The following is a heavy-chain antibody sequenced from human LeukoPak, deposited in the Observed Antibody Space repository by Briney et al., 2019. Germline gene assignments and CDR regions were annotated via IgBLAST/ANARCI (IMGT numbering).Heavy chain of an antibody. Sequence: LVKVSCKASGGTFSSYAISWVRQAPGQGLEWMGGIIPIFGTANYAQKFQGRVTITADESTSTAYMELSSLRSEDTAVYYCARDRTYCSSTSCYGAFDIWGQGTMVTVSS. CDR2: IIPIFGTA. CDR3: ARDRTYCSSTSCYGAFDI. J-gene: IGHJ3*02. CDR1: GGTFSSYA. V-gene: IGHV1-69*01. D-gene: IGHD2-2*01.